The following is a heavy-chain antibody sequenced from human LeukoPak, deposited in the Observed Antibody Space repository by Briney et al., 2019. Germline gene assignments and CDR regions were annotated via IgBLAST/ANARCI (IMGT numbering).Heavy chain of an antibody. CDR3: ARDRGYCSGGSCLGAFDI. V-gene: IGHV3-21*01. CDR2: ISSSSSYI. Sequence: GGSLRLSCAASGFTFSSYAMNWVRQAPGKGLEWVSSISSSSSYIYYADSVKGRFTISRDNAKNSLYLQMNSLRAEDTAVYYCARDRGYCSGGSCLGAFDIWGQGTMVTVSS. CDR1: GFTFSSYA. J-gene: IGHJ3*02. D-gene: IGHD2-15*01.